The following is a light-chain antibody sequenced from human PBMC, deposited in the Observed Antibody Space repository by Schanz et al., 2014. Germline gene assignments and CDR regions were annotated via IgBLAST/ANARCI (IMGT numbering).Light chain of an antibody. CDR3: SSFGGSNNPPWV. CDR2: DVT. J-gene: IGLJ3*02. Sequence: QSALTQPPSASGSPGQSVTISCTGTSRDIGKYNYVSWYQQHPGKAPKLLIYDVTERPSGVPDRFSGSKSGTSASLAITGLQAEDEADYYCSSFGGSNNPPWVFGGGTKLTVL. CDR1: SRDIGKYNY. V-gene: IGLV2-8*01.